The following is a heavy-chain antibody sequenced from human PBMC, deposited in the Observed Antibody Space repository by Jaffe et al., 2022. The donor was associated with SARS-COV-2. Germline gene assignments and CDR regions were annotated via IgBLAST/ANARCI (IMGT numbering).Heavy chain of an antibody. CDR1: GGSISSSSYY. J-gene: IGHJ5*02. V-gene: IGHV4-39*01. CDR2: IYYSGST. Sequence: QLQLQESGPGLVKPSETLSLTCTVSGGSISSSSYYWGWIRQPPGKGLEWIGSIYYSGSTYYNPSLKSRVTISVDTSKNQFSLKLSSVTAADTAVYYCARHGGAVAGNSRWFDPWGQGTLVTVSS. D-gene: IGHD6-19*01. CDR3: ARHGGAVAGNSRWFDP.